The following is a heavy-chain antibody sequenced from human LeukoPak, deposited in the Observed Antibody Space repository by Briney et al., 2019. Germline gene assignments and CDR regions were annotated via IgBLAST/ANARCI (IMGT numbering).Heavy chain of an antibody. V-gene: IGHV3-7*01. D-gene: IGHD3-3*01. Sequence: PGGSLRLSCAASGFIFRSYWMSWVRQAPGKGLEWVANIYQDGSEKYYVDSVKGRFTISRDNAKNSLYMQTNSLRAEDTAVYYCARDGHYDIWSGSFEGIDYWGQGTLVTVSS. CDR3: ARDGHYDIWSGSFEGIDY. J-gene: IGHJ4*02. CDR1: GFIFRSYW. CDR2: IYQDGSEK.